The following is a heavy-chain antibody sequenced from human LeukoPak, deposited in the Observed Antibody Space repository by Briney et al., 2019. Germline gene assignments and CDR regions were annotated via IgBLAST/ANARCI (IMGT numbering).Heavy chain of an antibody. D-gene: IGHD3-3*01. Sequence: PGGSLRLSCAASGFTFSSYSMNWVRQAPGKGLEWVSSISSSSSYIYFADSVKGRFTISRDNAKKSLYLQMNSLRAEDTAVYYCARADFWSGYFDYWGQGTLVTVSS. J-gene: IGHJ4*02. CDR2: ISSSSSYI. CDR1: GFTFSSYS. CDR3: ARADFWSGYFDY. V-gene: IGHV3-21*01.